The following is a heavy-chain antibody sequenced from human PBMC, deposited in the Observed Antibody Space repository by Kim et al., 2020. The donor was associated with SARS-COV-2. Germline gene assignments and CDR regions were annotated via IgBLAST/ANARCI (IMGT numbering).Heavy chain of an antibody. V-gene: IGHV3-23*01. Sequence: GGSLRLSCAASGFIFSTYAMSWVRQAPGKGLEWVSEIGGSGGSTYYADYVKGRFTISRDNSKNTLYLQMNSLRAEDTAVYYCAKRIASTTGGANFAYWCQGSRLT. CDR3: AKRIASTTGGANFAY. D-gene: IGHD1-1*01. CDR2: IGGSGGST. J-gene: IGHJ4*02. CDR1: GFIFSTYA.